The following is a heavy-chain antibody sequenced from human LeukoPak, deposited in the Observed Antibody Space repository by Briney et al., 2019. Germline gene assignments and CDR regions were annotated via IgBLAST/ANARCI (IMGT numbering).Heavy chain of an antibody. D-gene: IGHD4-17*01. CDR3: ARVRPNDYGDYVYWFDP. CDR2: FDPEDGET. CDR1: GYTLTELS. Sequence: ASVKVSCKVSGYTLTELSMHWVRQAPGKGLEWMGGFDPEDGETIYAQKFQGRVTITADESTSTAYMELSSLRSEDTAVYYCARVRPNDYGDYVYWFDPWGQGTLVTVSS. J-gene: IGHJ5*02. V-gene: IGHV1-24*01.